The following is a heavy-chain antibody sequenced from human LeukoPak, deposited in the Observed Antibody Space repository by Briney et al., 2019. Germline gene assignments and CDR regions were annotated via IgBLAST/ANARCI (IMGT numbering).Heavy chain of an antibody. V-gene: IGHV3-74*01. J-gene: IGHJ4*02. D-gene: IGHD3-10*01. Sequence: GGSLRLSCAASGFSLSSNWIHWVRQASGKELEWVSLIRSDGTSTSYADSVKGRFTISRDNAKNTLYLQMNSLRAEDTAVYYCARDRGLATPFGYWGQGTLVTVSS. CDR2: IRSDGTST. CDR1: GFSLSSNW. CDR3: ARDRGLATPFGY.